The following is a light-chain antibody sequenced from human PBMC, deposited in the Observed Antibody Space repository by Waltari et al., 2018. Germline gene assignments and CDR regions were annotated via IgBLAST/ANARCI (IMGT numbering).Light chain of an antibody. V-gene: IGKV3-20*01. CDR3: QQYGSSPPIFT. Sequence: EIVLTQSPGTLSLSPGARATLSCRASQIVSSTFLAWYQQKPGQAPRLLSYGASNRATGIPDRFSGSGSGTDFPLTINRLEPEDFAVYYCQQYGSSPPIFTFGPGTKVNI. CDR1: QIVSSTF. J-gene: IGKJ3*01. CDR2: GAS.